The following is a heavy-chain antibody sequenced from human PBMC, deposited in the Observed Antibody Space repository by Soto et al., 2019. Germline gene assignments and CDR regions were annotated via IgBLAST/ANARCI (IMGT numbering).Heavy chain of an antibody. V-gene: IGHV4-59*01. CDR1: GGSISSYY. D-gene: IGHD6-6*01. CDR3: ARVRREYSSSGWFDT. CDR2: IYYSGST. J-gene: IGHJ5*02. Sequence: PSETLSLTCTVSGGSISSYYWSWIRQPPGKGLEWIGYIYYSGSTNYNPSLKSRVTISVDTSKNQFSLKLSSVTAADTAVYYCARVRREYSSSGWFDTWGQGTLVTVSS.